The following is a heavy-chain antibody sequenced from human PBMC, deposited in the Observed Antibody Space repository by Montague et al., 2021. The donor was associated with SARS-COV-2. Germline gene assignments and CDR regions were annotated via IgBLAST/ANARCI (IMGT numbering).Heavy chain of an antibody. J-gene: IGHJ5*02. CDR2: IYYSGST. V-gene: IGHV4-39*01. D-gene: IGHD3-9*01. Sequence: SETLSLTCTVSGGSISSSSYYWGWIRQPPGKGLEWIGSIYYSGSTYYNPSLKSRVTISVDTSKNRFSLKLSSVTAADTAVYYCARLGDILTGYYNWSDPWGQGTLVTVSS. CDR3: ARLGDILTGYYNWSDP. CDR1: GGSISSSSYY.